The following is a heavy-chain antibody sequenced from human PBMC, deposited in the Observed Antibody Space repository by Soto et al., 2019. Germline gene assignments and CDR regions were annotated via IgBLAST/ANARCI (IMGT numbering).Heavy chain of an antibody. CDR2: ISYDGSNK. D-gene: IGHD2-8*01. Sequence: GGSLRLSCAASGFTFSSYGMPWVRQAPGKGLEWVAVISYDGSNKYYADSVKGRFTISRDNSKNTLYLQMNSLRAEDTAVYYCAKAPLGRRYAIAYYYMDVWGKGTTVTVSS. V-gene: IGHV3-30*18. CDR1: GFTFSSYG. CDR3: AKAPLGRRYAIAYYYMDV. J-gene: IGHJ6*03.